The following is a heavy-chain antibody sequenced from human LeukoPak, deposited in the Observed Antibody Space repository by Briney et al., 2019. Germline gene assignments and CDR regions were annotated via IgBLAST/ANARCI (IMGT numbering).Heavy chain of an antibody. D-gene: IGHD3-3*01. CDR1: GGSFSNCY. CDR2: INHSGNT. V-gene: IGHV4-34*01. Sequence: SETLSLTCAVYGGSFSNCYWSWIRQPPGKGLEWIGEINHSGNTNYNPSLKSRVTISVDTSKNQFSLKLSSVTAADTAVYYCARDFGVVIPPALAFDPWGQGTLVTVSS. CDR3: ARDFGVVIPPALAFDP. J-gene: IGHJ5*02.